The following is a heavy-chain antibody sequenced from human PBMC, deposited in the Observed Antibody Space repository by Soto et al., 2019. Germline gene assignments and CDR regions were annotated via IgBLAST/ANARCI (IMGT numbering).Heavy chain of an antibody. V-gene: IGHV2-5*02. CDR1: GFSLSTSGVG. D-gene: IGHD4-17*01. CDR3: AHKVWTISYGDYPQYYFDY. CDR2: IYWDDDK. Sequence: QITLKESGPPLVKPTQTLTLTCTFSGFSLSTSGVGVGWIRQPPGKALEWLALIYWDDDKRYSPSLKSRLTITKDTXXNXVXXTMTNMDPVDTATYYCAHKVWTISYGDYPQYYFDYWGQGTLVTVSS. J-gene: IGHJ4*02.